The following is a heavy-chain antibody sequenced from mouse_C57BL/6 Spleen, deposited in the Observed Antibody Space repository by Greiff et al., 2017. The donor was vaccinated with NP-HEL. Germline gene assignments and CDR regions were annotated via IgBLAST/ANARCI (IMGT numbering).Heavy chain of an antibody. J-gene: IGHJ2*01. V-gene: IGHV1-20*01. CDR3: ARRGNYDYDGDFDY. CDR2: INPYNGDT. CDR1: GYSFTGYF. D-gene: IGHD2-4*01. Sequence: VQLQQSGPELVKPGDSVKISCKASGYSFTGYFMNWVMQSHGKSLEWIGRINPYNGDTFYNQKFKGKATLTVDKSSSTAHMELRSLTSEDSAVYYCARRGNYDYDGDFDYWGQGTTLTVSS.